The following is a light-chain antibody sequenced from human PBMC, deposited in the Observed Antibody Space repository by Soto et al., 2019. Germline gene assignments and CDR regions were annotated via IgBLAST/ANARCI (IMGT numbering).Light chain of an antibody. V-gene: IGKV1-9*01. CDR3: QQLNSYPLT. CDR2: SAS. Sequence: DIQLTQSPSLLSASVGDRVAITCRASQGISSYLAWYQKKPGTAPKLLIHSASTLQSGVPSRFSGSGSGTEFTLTISSLQPEDFALYYCQQLNSYPLTFGGGTKVEIK. J-gene: IGKJ4*01. CDR1: QGISSY.